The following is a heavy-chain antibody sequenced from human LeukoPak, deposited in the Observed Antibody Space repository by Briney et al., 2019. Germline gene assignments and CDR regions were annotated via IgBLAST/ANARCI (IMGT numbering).Heavy chain of an antibody. Sequence: GASVKVSCKASGYTFTSYYMHWVRQAPGQGLEWMGIINPSGGSTSYAQKFQGRVTMTRDTSTSTVYMELSSLRSEDTAVYYCARVAVGGWYRRYFGYWGQGTLVTVSS. CDR3: ARVAVGGWYRRYFGY. J-gene: IGHJ4*02. CDR1: GYTFTSYY. V-gene: IGHV1-46*01. CDR2: INPSGGST. D-gene: IGHD6-19*01.